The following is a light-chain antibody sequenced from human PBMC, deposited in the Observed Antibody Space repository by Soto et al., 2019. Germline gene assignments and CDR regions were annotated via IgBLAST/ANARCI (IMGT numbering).Light chain of an antibody. Sequence: QSVLTQPASMSGSPGQSITISGTGTSSDVGGYNYVSWYQRHPGKAPKLMIYEVSNRPSGVSNRFSGSKSGNTASLTISGLQAEDEADYYCSSSTINNTVLFGGGTTLTVL. V-gene: IGLV2-14*01. J-gene: IGLJ2*01. CDR3: SSSTINNTVL. CDR1: SSDVGGYNY. CDR2: EVS.